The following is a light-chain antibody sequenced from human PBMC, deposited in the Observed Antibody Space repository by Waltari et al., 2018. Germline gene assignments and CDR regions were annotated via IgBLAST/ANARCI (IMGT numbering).Light chain of an antibody. Sequence: QSALTQPASVSGSPGQSITISCTGTRGDDGGYNYVSWYQQHAGKAPKVIIYEVSNRPSGVSTRFSASKSGDTASLTISGLQAEDEATYYCSSYTSATTLSVVFGGGTKVTVL. J-gene: IGLJ2*01. CDR2: EVS. V-gene: IGLV2-14*01. CDR3: SSYTSATTLSVV. CDR1: RGDDGGYNY.